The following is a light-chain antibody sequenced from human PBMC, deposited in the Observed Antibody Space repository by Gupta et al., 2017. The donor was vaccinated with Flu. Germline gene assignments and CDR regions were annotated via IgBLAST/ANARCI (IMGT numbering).Light chain of an antibody. V-gene: IGKV1-5*03. CDR3: QQYDGAALT. Sequence: DIQMTQSPSTLSASIGDTVTITCRASQSLDRWLAWYQQRPGRAPRLLMYKVSSLESGIPSRFNGSGFGTYFTLSITGLQPDDFATYFCQQYDGAALTFGGGTKLEI. CDR2: KVS. CDR1: QSLDRW. J-gene: IGKJ4*01.